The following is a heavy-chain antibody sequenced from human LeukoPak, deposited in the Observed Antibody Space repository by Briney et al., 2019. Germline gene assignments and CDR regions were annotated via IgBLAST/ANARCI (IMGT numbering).Heavy chain of an antibody. CDR3: ARELVGAVAGFDY. D-gene: IGHD6-19*01. Sequence: GGSLRLSCAASGFTLSSYWMHWVRQAPGKGLVWVSRINSDGSSTSYADSVKGRFTISRDNAKNTLYLQMNSLRAEDTAVYYCARELVGAVAGFDYWGQGTLVTVSS. CDR1: GFTLSSYW. J-gene: IGHJ4*02. V-gene: IGHV3-74*01. CDR2: INSDGSST.